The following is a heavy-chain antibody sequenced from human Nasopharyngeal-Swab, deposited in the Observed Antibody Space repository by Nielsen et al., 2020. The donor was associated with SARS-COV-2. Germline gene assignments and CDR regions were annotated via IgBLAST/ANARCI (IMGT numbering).Heavy chain of an antibody. CDR2: INHSGST. CDR3: ARGLVNDYVWGSYRPGYYYYYMDV. CDR1: GGPFSGYY. J-gene: IGHJ6*03. V-gene: IGHV4-34*01. D-gene: IGHD3-16*02. Sequence: SETLSLTCAVYGGPFSGYYWSWIRQPPGKGLEWIGEINHSGSTNYNPSLKSRVTISVDTSKNQFSLKLSSVTAADTAVYYCARGLVNDYVWGSYRPGYYYYYMDVWGKGTTVTVSS.